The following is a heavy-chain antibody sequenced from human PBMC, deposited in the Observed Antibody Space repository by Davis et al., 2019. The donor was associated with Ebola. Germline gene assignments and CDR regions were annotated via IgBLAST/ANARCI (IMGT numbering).Heavy chain of an antibody. CDR3: ARGHNYGFEY. J-gene: IGHJ4*02. V-gene: IGHV1-2*06. CDR2: IISNSGGT. D-gene: IGHD5-18*01. CDR1: GYTLTGHN. Sequence: ASVKVSCKASGYTLTGHNMHRVRQAPGQGLEWLGRIISNSGGTNYAQKFQGRVTVTRDTSISTAYMELSSLRSDDTAVYYCARGHNYGFEYWGQGALVTVSS.